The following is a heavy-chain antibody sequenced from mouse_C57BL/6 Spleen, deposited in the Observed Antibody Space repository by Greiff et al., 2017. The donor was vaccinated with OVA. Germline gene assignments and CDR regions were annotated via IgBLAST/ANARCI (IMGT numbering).Heavy chain of an antibody. CDR1: GYTFTSYG. CDR3: ARYYDGSFDY. Sequence: QVQLQQSGAELARPGASVKLSCKASGYTFTSYGISWVKQRPGQGLEWIGEIYPRSGNTYYNEKFKGKATLTADKSSSTAYMELRSLTSEDSAVYFCARYYDGSFDYWGQGTTLTVSS. V-gene: IGHV1-81*01. CDR2: IYPRSGNT. J-gene: IGHJ2*01. D-gene: IGHD2-3*01.